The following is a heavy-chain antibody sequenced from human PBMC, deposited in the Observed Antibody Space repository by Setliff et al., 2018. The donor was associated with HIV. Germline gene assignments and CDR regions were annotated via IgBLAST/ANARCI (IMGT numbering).Heavy chain of an antibody. D-gene: IGHD3-10*01. Sequence: GASVKVSCKASGYIFTSYYMHWVRQAPGQGLEWMGWINPYSGGTNYAQNFQGWVTMTRDTSITTAYMELSRLTSDDTALYFCVREVRAAYKGPLWFGQSDPRPDTFDIWGQGTMVTVSS. CDR3: VREVRAAYKGPLWFGQSDPRPDTFDI. CDR1: GYIFTSYY. CDR2: INPYSGGT. V-gene: IGHV1-2*04. J-gene: IGHJ3*02.